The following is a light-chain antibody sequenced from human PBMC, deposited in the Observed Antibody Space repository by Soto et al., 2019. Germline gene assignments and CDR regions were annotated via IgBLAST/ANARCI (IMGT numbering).Light chain of an antibody. V-gene: IGLV2-14*01. CDR1: SSDVGGYNY. CDR3: SSYTSYSILYV. J-gene: IGLJ1*01. CDR2: EVS. Sequence: QSALTQPASVSGSPGQSITISCTGTSSDVGGYNYVSWYQQHPGKAPKLMIYEVSNRPSGVSNRFSGSKSGNTASLTISGLKAEDEADYYCSSYTSYSILYVFGTGTKLTVL.